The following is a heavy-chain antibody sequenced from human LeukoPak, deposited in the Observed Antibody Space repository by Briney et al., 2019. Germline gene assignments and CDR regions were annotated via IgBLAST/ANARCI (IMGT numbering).Heavy chain of an antibody. D-gene: IGHD3-10*01. V-gene: IGHV3-9*01. CDR2: LSWNSDNT. CDR3: AKGFGSGTRWYFDV. J-gene: IGHJ2*01. CDR1: GFAFDAYA. Sequence: PAGGSLRLSCTASGFAFDAYAMHWVHQTPGKCLEWVSCLSWNSDNTAYAEAVKGRVTISRDNANNSLPLRMNNLRPEGTALYFCAKGFGSGTRWYFDVWGRGTLVSVSS.